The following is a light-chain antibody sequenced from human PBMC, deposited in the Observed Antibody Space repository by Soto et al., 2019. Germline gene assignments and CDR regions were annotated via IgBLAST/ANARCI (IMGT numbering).Light chain of an antibody. J-gene: IGKJ5*01. Sequence: DIQMTQSPSSVSAFVGDTVTLTCRASQAISSSLAWYQQKPGKAPNLLMFDASSLQSGVPSRFSGSGSGTDFTLTISGLQPEDFGTYYCQQDASFPITFGQGTRLDI. V-gene: IGKV1-12*01. CDR3: QQDASFPIT. CDR2: DAS. CDR1: QAISSS.